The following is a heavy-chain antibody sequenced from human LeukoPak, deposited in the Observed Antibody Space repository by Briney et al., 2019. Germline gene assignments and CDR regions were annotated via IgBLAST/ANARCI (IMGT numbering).Heavy chain of an antibody. CDR1: GGSISSYY. J-gene: IGHJ4*02. CDR2: IYYSGST. Sequence: HSETLSLTCTVSGGSISSYYWSWVRQPPGKGLEGIGYIYYSGSTNYNPSLKSRVTISVDTSKNQFSLKLSSVTAADTAVYYCARERYCSGGSCYSGIDYWGQGTLVTVSS. V-gene: IGHV4-59*01. D-gene: IGHD2-15*01. CDR3: ARERYCSGGSCYSGIDY.